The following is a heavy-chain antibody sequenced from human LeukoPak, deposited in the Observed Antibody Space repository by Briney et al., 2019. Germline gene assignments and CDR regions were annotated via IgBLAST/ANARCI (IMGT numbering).Heavy chain of an antibody. D-gene: IGHD2-15*01. J-gene: IGHJ5*02. Sequence: PGGSLRLSCAVSGFTFKLYWMHWVSQAPGKGPVWVSRINDDGSDTTYADSVKGRFTISRDDAKNMLFLQMNSLRAEDTAVYYCVRGGPSTWSWGQGTLVTVSS. V-gene: IGHV3-74*01. CDR1: GFTFKLYW. CDR2: INDDGSDT. CDR3: VRGGPSTWS.